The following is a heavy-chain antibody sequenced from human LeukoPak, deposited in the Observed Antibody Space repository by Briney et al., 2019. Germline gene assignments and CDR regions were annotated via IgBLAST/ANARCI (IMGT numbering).Heavy chain of an antibody. D-gene: IGHD2-2*01. CDR2: ISGSGGST. CDR1: GFTFSSYA. CDR3: AKSLSPQYCSSTSCFYWCFDL. J-gene: IGHJ2*01. V-gene: IGHV3-23*01. Sequence: GGSLRLSCAASGFTFSSYAMSWVRQAPGKGLEWVSAISGSGGSTYYADSVKGRFTISRDNSKNTLYLQMNSLRAEDTAVYYCAKSLSPQYCSSTSCFYWCFDLWGRGTLVTVSS.